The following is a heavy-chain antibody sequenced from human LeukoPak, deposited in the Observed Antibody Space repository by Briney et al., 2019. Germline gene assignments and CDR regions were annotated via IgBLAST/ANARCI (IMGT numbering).Heavy chain of an antibody. J-gene: IGHJ6*02. Sequence: GGSLRLSCAASGFTFSGYSMSWVRQAPGKGLEWVAGLGRTGEYKYYADSVKGRFTISRANSKDTVSLQMNSMRAEDAAIYYCVKDRPCDTCMPMDAWGQGTTVTVSS. CDR2: LGRTGEYK. CDR3: VKDRPCDTCMPMDA. V-gene: IGHV3-23*01. CDR1: GFTFSGYS. D-gene: IGHD2-8*01.